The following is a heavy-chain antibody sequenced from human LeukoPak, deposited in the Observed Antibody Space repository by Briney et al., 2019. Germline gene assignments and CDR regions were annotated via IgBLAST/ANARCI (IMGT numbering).Heavy chain of an antibody. CDR3: ARGWPRYQLPPAGRYFDY. CDR2: INHSGST. D-gene: IGHD2-2*01. V-gene: IGHV4-34*01. J-gene: IGHJ4*02. Sequence: PSETLSLTCAVYGGSFSGYYWSWLRQPPGKGLEWIGEINHSGSTNYNPSLKSRVTISVDTSKNQFSLKLSSVTAADTAVYYCARGWPRYQLPPAGRYFDYWGQGTLVTVSS. CDR1: GGSFSGYY.